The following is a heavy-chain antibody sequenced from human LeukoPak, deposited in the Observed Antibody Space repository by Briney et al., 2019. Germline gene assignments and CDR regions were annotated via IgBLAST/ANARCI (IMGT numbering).Heavy chain of an antibody. CDR2: IYYGENT. Sequence: SETLSLTCTVSGDSISSGPYYWGWIRQPPGKGLEWIGNIYYGENTYYNPSLKSRVTISIDTSNNQFYLKLSSLTAADTAVYYCARDPDTNDGVDWGQGTLVTVSS. J-gene: IGHJ4*02. D-gene: IGHD1-1*01. V-gene: IGHV4-39*02. CDR3: ARDPDTNDGVD. CDR1: GDSISSGPYY.